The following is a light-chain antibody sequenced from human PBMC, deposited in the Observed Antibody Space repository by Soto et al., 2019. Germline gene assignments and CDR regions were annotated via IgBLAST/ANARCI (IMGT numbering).Light chain of an antibody. CDR3: RHYNNWPPWT. CDR2: DAS. CDR1: QSVSNN. J-gene: IGKJ1*01. V-gene: IGKV3-15*01. Sequence: ILMTQSPATLSVSPGERATLSCRASQSVSNNLAWYQQKPGQAPRLLIYDASTRATGIPARFIGSGSGTEFTLTISGLQSEDFAVYYCRHYNNWPPWTFGQGTKVEIK.